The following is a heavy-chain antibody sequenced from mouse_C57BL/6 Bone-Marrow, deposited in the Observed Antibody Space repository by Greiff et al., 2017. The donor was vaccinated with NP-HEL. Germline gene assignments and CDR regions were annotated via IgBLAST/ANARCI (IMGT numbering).Heavy chain of an antibody. D-gene: IGHD2-4*01. J-gene: IGHJ4*01. CDR3: TTVDYDVRNAMDY. CDR1: GFNITDDY. CDR2: IDPENGDT. Sequence: VQLQQSGAELVRPGASVKLSCTASGFNITDDYMHWVKQRPEQGLEWIGWIDPENGDTEYASKFQGKATITADTSSNTAYLQLSSLTSEDTAVYYCTTVDYDVRNAMDYWGQGTSVTVSS. V-gene: IGHV14-4*01.